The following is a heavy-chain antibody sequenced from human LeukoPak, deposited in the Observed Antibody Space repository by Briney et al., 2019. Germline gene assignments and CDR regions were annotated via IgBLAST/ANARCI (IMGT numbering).Heavy chain of an antibody. CDR2: IYYSGST. CDR3: ARAEQWLVRLDY. Sequence: SETLSLTCTVSGGSISSSSYYWGWIRQPPGKGLEWIGSIYYSGSTYYNPSLKSRVTISVDTSKNQFSLKLSSVTAADTAVYYCARAEQWLVRLDYWGQGTLVTVSS. J-gene: IGHJ4*02. CDR1: GGSISSSSYY. V-gene: IGHV4-39*07. D-gene: IGHD6-19*01.